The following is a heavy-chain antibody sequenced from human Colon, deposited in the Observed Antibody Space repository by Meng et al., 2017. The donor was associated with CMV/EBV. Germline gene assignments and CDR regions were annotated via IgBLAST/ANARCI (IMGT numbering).Heavy chain of an antibody. D-gene: IGHD3-16*01. Sequence: SGFTFSSYGMKWVRQAPGEGLEWGAMIYFNGRSEHYSVCGKGRFTISRGNSKGTVYLQMGSLRVEDTAVYYCVKGSFGGLGSYFEYWGEGTLVTVSS. CDR3: VKGSFGGLGSYFEY. J-gene: IGHJ4*02. CDR2: IYFNGRSE. V-gene: IGHV3-33*06. CDR1: GFTFSSYG.